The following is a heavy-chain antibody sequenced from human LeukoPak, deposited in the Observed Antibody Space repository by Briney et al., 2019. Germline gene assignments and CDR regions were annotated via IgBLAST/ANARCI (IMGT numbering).Heavy chain of an antibody. CDR2: INHSGST. D-gene: IGHD6-19*01. J-gene: IGHJ4*02. CDR1: GGSFSDSY. Sequence: SETLSLTCAVYGGSFSDSYWSWIRQPPGKGLEWIGEINHSGSTNYNPSLKSRVTISVDTSKNQFSLKLSSVTAADTAVYYCARAVAARRYFDYWGQGTLVTVSS. CDR3: ARAVAARRYFDY. V-gene: IGHV4-34*01.